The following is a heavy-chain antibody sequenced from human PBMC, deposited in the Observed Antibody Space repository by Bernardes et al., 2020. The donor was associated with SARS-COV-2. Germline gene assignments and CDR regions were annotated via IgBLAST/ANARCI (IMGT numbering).Heavy chain of an antibody. Sequence: SEPLSVTCAVSGYSISSGYYWGWNRQPPGKGLEWIGSIYHSGSTYYNPSLKSRVTISVDTSKNQFSLKLSSVTAADTAVYYCARVWKLLSAYYFDYWGQGTLVTVSS. CDR3: ARVWKLLSAYYFDY. J-gene: IGHJ4*02. CDR1: GYSISSGYY. V-gene: IGHV4-38-2*01. D-gene: IGHD2-15*01. CDR2: IYHSGST.